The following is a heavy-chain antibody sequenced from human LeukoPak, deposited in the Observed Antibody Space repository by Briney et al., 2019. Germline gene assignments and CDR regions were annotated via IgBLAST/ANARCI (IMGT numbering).Heavy chain of an antibody. CDR1: GYTFTSYG. Sequence: ASVKVSCKASGYTFTSYGISWVRQAPGQGLEWMGWISAYNGNTNYAQKLQGRVTMTTDTSTSTAYMELRSLRSDDTAVYYCARLGGYPTPYNWFDPWGQGTLVTVSS. J-gene: IGHJ5*02. V-gene: IGHV1-18*01. D-gene: IGHD2-15*01. CDR3: ARLGGYPTPYNWFDP. CDR2: ISAYNGNT.